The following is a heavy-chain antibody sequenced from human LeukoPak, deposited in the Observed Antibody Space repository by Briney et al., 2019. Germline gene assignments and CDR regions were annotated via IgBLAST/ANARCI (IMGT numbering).Heavy chain of an antibody. D-gene: IGHD3-10*01. CDR1: GYTFTSYY. V-gene: IGHV1-46*01. Sequence: ASVKVSCKASGYTFTSYYMHWVRQAPGQGLEWMGIINPSGGSTSYAQKFQGRVTMTRDMSTSTVYMELSSLRSEDTAVYYCASTMLRGVDAFDIWGQGTMVTVSS. CDR2: INPSGGST. CDR3: ASTMLRGVDAFDI. J-gene: IGHJ3*02.